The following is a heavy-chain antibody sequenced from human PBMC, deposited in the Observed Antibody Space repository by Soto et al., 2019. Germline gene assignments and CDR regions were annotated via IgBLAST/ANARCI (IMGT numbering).Heavy chain of an antibody. J-gene: IGHJ4*02. CDR2: IIPILGIA. Sequence: GASVKVSCKASGGTFSSYTISWVRQAPGQGLEWMGRIIPILGIANYAQKFQGRVTITADKSTSTAYMELSSLRSEDTAVYYCASWCGGGSCYSRGRLSFDYWGQGTLVTVSS. CDR3: ASWCGGGSCYSRGRLSFDY. V-gene: IGHV1-69*02. CDR1: GGTFSSYT. D-gene: IGHD2-15*01.